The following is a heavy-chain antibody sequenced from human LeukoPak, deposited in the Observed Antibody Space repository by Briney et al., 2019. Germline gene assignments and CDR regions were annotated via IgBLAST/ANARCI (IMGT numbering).Heavy chain of an antibody. Sequence: PGGSLRLSCAASGFTFSNYAMSWVRQAPGKGLEWVSAISGSGGNTYYADSVKGRFTISRDNSKNTLYLQMNNLRAEDTALYYCAKNQGQWLVPVDYWGQGTLVTVSS. V-gene: IGHV3-23*01. J-gene: IGHJ4*02. CDR3: AKNQGQWLVPVDY. CDR2: ISGSGGNT. D-gene: IGHD6-19*01. CDR1: GFTFSNYA.